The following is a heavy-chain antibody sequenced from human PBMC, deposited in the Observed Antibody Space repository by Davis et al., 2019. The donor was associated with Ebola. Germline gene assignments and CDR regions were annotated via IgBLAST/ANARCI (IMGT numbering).Heavy chain of an antibody. CDR3: ARVGGYGEYPTVYYFDY. CDR2: INHSGST. D-gene: IGHD4-17*01. J-gene: IGHJ4*02. Sequence: MPSETLSLTCAVYGGSFSGYYWSWIRQPPGKGLEWIGEINHSGSTNYNPSLKSRVTISVDTSKNQFSLKLSSVTAADTAVYYCARVGGYGEYPTVYYFDYWGQGTQLTVSS. V-gene: IGHV4-34*01. CDR1: GGSFSGYY.